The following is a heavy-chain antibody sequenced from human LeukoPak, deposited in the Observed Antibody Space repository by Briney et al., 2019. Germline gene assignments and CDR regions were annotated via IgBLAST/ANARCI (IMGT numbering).Heavy chain of an antibody. D-gene: IGHD3-3*01. J-gene: IGHJ5*02. CDR3: ARPNYDFWSGYPNWFDP. CDR1: GYTFTGYY. Sequence: ASVKVSCKASGYTFTGYYMHWVRQAPGQGLEWMGWISPNSGGTNYAQKFQGRVTMTRDTSISTAYMELSRLRSGDTAVYYCARPNYDFWSGYPNWFDPWGQGTLVTVSS. V-gene: IGHV1-2*02. CDR2: ISPNSGGT.